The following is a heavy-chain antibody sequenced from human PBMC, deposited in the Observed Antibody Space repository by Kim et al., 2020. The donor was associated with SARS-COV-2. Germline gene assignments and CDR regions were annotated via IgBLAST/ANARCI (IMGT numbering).Heavy chain of an antibody. D-gene: IGHD3-22*01. Sequence: SETLSLTCTVSGGSISSGGYYWSWIRQHPGKGLEWIGYIYYSGSTYYNPSLKSRVTISVDTSKNQFSLKLSSVTAADTAVYYCARSLYYYDSSGDKGVFDYWGQGTLVTVSS. CDR1: GGSISSGGYY. CDR3: ARSLYYYDSSGDKGVFDY. CDR2: IYYSGST. V-gene: IGHV4-31*03. J-gene: IGHJ4*02.